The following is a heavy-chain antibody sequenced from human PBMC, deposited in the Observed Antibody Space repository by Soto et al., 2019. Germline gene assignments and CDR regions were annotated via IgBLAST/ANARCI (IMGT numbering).Heavy chain of an antibody. D-gene: IGHD4-17*01. J-gene: IGHJ5*02. CDR2: IIPILGIA. CDR3: ARDNNYGGNSGGWFDP. Sequence: QVQLVQSGAEVKKPGSSVNVSCKASGGTFSSYTISWVRQAPGQGLEWMGRIIPILGIANYAQKFQGRVTITADKSTSTAYMELSSLRSEDTAVYYCARDNNYGGNSGGWFDPWGQGTLVTVSS. V-gene: IGHV1-69*08. CDR1: GGTFSSYT.